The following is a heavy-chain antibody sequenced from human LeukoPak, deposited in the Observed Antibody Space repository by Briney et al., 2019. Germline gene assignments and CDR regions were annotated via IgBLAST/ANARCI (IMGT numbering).Heavy chain of an antibody. CDR1: GGSISSSSYY. D-gene: IGHD3-16*01. V-gene: IGHV4-39*01. Sequence: SETLSLTCTVSGGSISSSSYYWGWIRQPPGKGLEWIGSIYYSGSTYYNPSLKSRVTISVDTSKNQFSLKLSSVTAADTAVYYCARRRYDYIWGSYSGSIVYWGQGTLVTVSS. CDR3: ARRRYDYIWGSYSGSIVY. CDR2: IYYSGST. J-gene: IGHJ4*02.